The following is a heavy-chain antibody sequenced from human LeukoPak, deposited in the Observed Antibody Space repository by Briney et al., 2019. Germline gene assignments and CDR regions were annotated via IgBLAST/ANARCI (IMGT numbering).Heavy chain of an antibody. D-gene: IGHD3-10*01. CDR3: ARDYGSGSYVNWFDP. V-gene: IGHV4-4*07. J-gene: IGHJ5*02. CDR2: IYTSGST. Sequence: PSETLSLTCTVYGGSISSYYWSWIRQPAGKGLEWIGRIYTSGSTNYNPSLKSRVTMSVDTSKNQFSLKPSSVTAADTAVYYCARDYGSGSYVNWFDPWGQGTLVTVSS. CDR1: GGSISSYY.